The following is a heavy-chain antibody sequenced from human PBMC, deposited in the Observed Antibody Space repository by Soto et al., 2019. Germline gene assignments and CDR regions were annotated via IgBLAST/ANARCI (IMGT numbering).Heavy chain of an antibody. CDR2: FKSRGDGGTT. CDR3: TSDSPGVTTNGGFDY. D-gene: IGHD2-21*02. J-gene: IGHJ4*02. V-gene: IGHV3-15*07. Sequence: EVQLVESGGGLVNPGGSLRLSCAASGFTFIHAWMNWVRQAPGRGLEWVARFKSRGDGGTTDYAVPLKGRFTISRDDSEITLCLQMDSLKIEDRAVYFCTSDSPGVTTNGGFDYWGQGILVTVFS. CDR1: GFTFIHAW.